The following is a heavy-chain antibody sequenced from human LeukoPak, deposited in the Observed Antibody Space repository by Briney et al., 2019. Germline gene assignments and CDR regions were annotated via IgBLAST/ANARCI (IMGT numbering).Heavy chain of an antibody. CDR3: ARASSSPSPGYCTNGVCVPGYCMDV. CDR2: INPSGGST. J-gene: IGHJ6*03. Sequence: GASVKASCKASGYTFTIYYMHWVRQAPGQGLEWMGVINPSGGSTSYAQKFQGRVTMTRDMSTSTVYMELSSLRSEDTAVYYCARASSSPSPGYCTNGVCVPGYCMDVWGKGTTVTVSS. CDR1: GYTFTIYY. D-gene: IGHD2-8*01. V-gene: IGHV1-46*01.